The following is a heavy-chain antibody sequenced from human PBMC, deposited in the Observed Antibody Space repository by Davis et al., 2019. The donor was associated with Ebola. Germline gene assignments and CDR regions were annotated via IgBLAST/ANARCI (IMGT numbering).Heavy chain of an antibody. Sequence: SQTLSLTCAVYGGSFSGYSWSWIRQPPGKGLAWIGYISHSGSTYYNPSLKSRVTISVDRSKNQFSLKLSSVTAADTAVYYCARGFGELPYYYYGMDVWGQGTTVTVSS. D-gene: IGHD3-10*01. CDR1: GGSFSGYS. V-gene: IGHV4-30-2*01. J-gene: IGHJ6*02. CDR2: ISHSGST. CDR3: ARGFGELPYYYYGMDV.